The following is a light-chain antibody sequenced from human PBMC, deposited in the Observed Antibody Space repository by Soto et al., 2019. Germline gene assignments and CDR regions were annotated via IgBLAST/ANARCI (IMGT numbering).Light chain of an antibody. V-gene: IGKV3-20*01. CDR1: QSISSY. Sequence: ETVMTQSPATLSLSPGERATLSCRASQSISSYLAWYQQKPGQAPRLLIDGASSRATGIPDRFSGSGSGTDFTLTISRLEPEDFAVYYCQQYGSSPGTFGQGTKVDIK. CDR3: QQYGSSPGT. CDR2: GAS. J-gene: IGKJ1*01.